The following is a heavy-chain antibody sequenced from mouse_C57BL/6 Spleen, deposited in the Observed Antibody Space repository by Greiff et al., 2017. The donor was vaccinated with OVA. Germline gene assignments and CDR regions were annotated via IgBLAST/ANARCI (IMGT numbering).Heavy chain of an antibody. CDR2: INPNNGGT. Sequence: EVKLQQSGPELVKPGASVKISCKASGYTFTDYYMNWVKQSHGKSLEWIGDINPNNGGTSYNQKFKGKATLTVDKSSSTAYMELRSLTSEDSAVYYCARGVDSMDYWGQGTSVTVSS. D-gene: IGHD1-1*02. V-gene: IGHV1-26*01. CDR3: ARGVDSMDY. CDR1: GYTFTDYY. J-gene: IGHJ4*01.